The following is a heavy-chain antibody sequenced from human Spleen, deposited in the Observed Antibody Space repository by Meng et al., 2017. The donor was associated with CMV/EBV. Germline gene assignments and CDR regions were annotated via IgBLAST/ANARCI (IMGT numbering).Heavy chain of an antibody. CDR3: AKVGLPLVPTYHFDS. V-gene: IGHV3-48*01. CDR1: GFTFSSYS. Sequence: GESLKISSAASGFTFSSYSMNWVRQAPGKGLEWVSYISSSSSTIYYADSVKGRFTISRDNSKKTVYLQMNSLRAEDTAVYYCAKVGLPLVPTYHFDSWGQGTLVTVSS. CDR2: ISSSSSTI. J-gene: IGHJ4*02. D-gene: IGHD3-9*01.